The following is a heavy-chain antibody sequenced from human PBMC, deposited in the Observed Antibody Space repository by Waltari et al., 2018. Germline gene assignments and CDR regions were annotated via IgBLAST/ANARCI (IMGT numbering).Heavy chain of an antibody. CDR3: AYRRPSYYDSSPYDY. Sequence: QITLTESGPMVVKPTQTLTLTCTFSGFSVSANAVGVGWIRQAPGKALEWLADIYWNDDKRYSPSLRDRLTVIKDRTGHQVVLTMTNVDPVDTGTYYCAYRRPSYYDSSPYDYWGRGILVTVSS. J-gene: IGHJ4*02. D-gene: IGHD3-22*01. CDR1: GFSVSANAVG. CDR2: IYWNDDK. V-gene: IGHV2-5*01.